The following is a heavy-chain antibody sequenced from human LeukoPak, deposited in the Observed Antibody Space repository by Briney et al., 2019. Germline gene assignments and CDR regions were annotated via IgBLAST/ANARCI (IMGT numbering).Heavy chain of an antibody. J-gene: IGHJ6*03. CDR3: TRIFGYYYFYMDV. D-gene: IGHD3-16*01. CDR1: GFTFGDYA. Sequence: GGSLRLSCAASGFTFGDYAMSWVGQAPGKGLEWVGFIRTEDYDGATDYGASVKGRFTISRDDSKNIAYLQMNSLNTEDTGIYFCTRIFGYYYFYMDVWGKGTTVIVSS. V-gene: IGHV3-49*04. CDR2: IRTEDYDGAT.